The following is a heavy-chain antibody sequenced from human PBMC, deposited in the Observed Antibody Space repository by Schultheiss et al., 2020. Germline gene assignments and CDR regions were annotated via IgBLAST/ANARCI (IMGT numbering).Heavy chain of an antibody. CDR3: AADPDFWSGYNYMDV. J-gene: IGHJ6*03. V-gene: IGHV1-58*01. CDR1: GFTFTSSA. D-gene: IGHD3-3*01. Sequence: SVKVSCKASGFTFTSSAVQWVRQARGQRLEWIGWIVVCSGNTNYAQKFQERVTITRDMSTSTAYMELSSLRSEDTAVYYCAADPDFWSGYNYMDVWGKGTTVTVSS. CDR2: IVVCSGNT.